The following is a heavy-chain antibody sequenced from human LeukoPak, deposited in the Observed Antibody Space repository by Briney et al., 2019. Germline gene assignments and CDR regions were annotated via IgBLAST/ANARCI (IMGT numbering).Heavy chain of an antibody. D-gene: IGHD1-7*01. CDR2: ISYSGDT. CDR3: ARGWNYGDY. CDR1: GGAISSYY. Sequence: SETLSLTCTVPGGAISSYYWSWVRQLPGRGLEWIGYISYSGDTNYNPSLKSRVTMSVDTSKNQFSLELSSVTAADTAVYYCARGWNYGDYWGQGTLVTVSS. V-gene: IGHV4-59*01. J-gene: IGHJ4*02.